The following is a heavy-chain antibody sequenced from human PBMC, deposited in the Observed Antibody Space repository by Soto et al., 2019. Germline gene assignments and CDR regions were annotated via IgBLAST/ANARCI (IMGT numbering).Heavy chain of an antibody. D-gene: IGHD6-19*01. CDR2: IYYSGST. Sequence: SETLSLTCTVSGGSISSYYWSWIRQPPGKGLEWIGYIYYSGSTNYNPSLKSRVTISVDTSKNQFSLKLSSVTAADTAVYYCASGYSGYSSGWYFNYCYGMDVWGQGTTVTVS. V-gene: IGHV4-59*01. J-gene: IGHJ6*02. CDR3: ASGYSGYSSGWYFNYCYGMDV. CDR1: GGSISSYY.